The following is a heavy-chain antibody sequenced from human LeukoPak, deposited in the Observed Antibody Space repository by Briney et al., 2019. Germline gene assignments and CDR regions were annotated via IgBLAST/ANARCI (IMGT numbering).Heavy chain of an antibody. CDR1: GFTFDDYA. D-gene: IGHD3-22*01. V-gene: IGHV3-9*01. CDR3: AKDNSDYYDSSGYYVN. Sequence: PGGSLRLSCAASGFTFDDYAMHWVRQAPGKGLEWVSGISWNSGSIGYADSVKGRFTISRDNAKISLYLQMNSLRAEDTALYYCAKDNSDYYDSSGYYVNWGQGTLVTVSS. J-gene: IGHJ4*02. CDR2: ISWNSGSI.